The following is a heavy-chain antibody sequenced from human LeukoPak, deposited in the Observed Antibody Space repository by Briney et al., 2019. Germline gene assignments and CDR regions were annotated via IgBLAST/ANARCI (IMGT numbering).Heavy chain of an antibody. CDR2: INHSGST. CDR1: GGSFSGYY. J-gene: IGHJ4*02. Sequence: SETLSLTCAVYGGSFSGYYWSWIRQPPGKGLEWIGEINHSGSTYYNPSLKSRVTISVDTSKNQFSLKLSSVTAADTAVYYCARDDKDYWGQGTLVTVSS. CDR3: ARDDKDY. V-gene: IGHV4-34*01.